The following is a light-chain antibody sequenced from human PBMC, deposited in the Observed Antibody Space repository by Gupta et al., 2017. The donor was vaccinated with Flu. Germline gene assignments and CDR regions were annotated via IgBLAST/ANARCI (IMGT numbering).Light chain of an antibody. J-gene: IGLJ1*01. V-gene: IGLV2-14*01. Sequence: QSALTQPASVSGSPGQSITISCTGTSSDVGGYNNVSWYQQHPGRAPNLMIYEVSNRPSGVSNRFSGSKSANTASLTISGLQAEDEADFYCSSYSSTDSLYVFGTGTKVTVL. CDR2: EVS. CDR1: SSDVGGYNN. CDR3: SSYSSTDSLYV.